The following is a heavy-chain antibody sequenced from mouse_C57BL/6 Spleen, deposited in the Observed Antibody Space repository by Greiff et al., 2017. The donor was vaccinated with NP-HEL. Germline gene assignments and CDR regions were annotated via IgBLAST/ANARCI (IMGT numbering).Heavy chain of an antibody. CDR2: IHPNSGST. V-gene: IGHV1-64*01. Sequence: QVQLQQPGAELVKPGASVQLSCKASGYTFTSYWMHWVKQRPGQGLEWIGMIHPNSGSTNYNEKFKSKATLTVDKSSSTAYMQLSSLTSEDSAVYYCARSEVITTVVPGAWFAYWGQGTLVTVSA. D-gene: IGHD1-1*01. CDR3: ARSEVITTVVPGAWFAY. J-gene: IGHJ3*01. CDR1: GYTFTSYW.